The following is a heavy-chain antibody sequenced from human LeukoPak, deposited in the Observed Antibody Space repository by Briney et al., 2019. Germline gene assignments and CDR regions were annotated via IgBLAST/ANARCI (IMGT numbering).Heavy chain of an antibody. J-gene: IGHJ4*02. CDR1: GFTFSNYG. D-gene: IGHD1-1*01. V-gene: IGHV3-30*02. CDR3: ARVTGTGILEY. Sequence: GGSLRLSCAASGFTFSNYGMHWVSQAPGKGLEWVAFIRYEGGDKHYADSVRGRFLISRDNSKNTLYLQMNSLRAEDTAVYYCARVTGTGILEYWGQGTLVTVSS. CDR2: IRYEGGDK.